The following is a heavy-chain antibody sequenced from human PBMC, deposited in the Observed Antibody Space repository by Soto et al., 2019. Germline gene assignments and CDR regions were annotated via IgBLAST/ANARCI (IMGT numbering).Heavy chain of an antibody. CDR1: GFTFSRYP. Sequence: GGSLRLSCDASGFTFSRYPMSWVRQAPGKGLEWVASISSASSETWYADSVKGRFIISRDNAQNSLFLQMNTLRPEDSAIYYCARVAYWGPGTQVTVSS. CDR3: ARVAY. J-gene: IGHJ4*02. V-gene: IGHV3-21*01. CDR2: ISSASSET.